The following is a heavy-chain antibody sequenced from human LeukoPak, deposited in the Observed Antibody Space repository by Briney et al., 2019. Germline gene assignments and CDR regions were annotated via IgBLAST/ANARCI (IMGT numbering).Heavy chain of an antibody. CDR3: ARENIVAGGGGFQH. J-gene: IGHJ1*01. CDR1: GYTFTSYG. V-gene: IGHV1-18*01. CDR2: ISAYNGNT. D-gene: IGHD5-12*01. Sequence: ASVKVSCKASGYTFTSYGISWVRQAPGQGLEWMGWISAYNGNTNYAQKLQGRVTMTTDTSTSTAYMELRSPRSDDTAVYYCARENIVAGGGGFQHWGQGTLVTASS.